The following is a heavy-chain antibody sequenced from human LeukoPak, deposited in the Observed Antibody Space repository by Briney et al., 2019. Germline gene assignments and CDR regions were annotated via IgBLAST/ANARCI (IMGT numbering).Heavy chain of an antibody. CDR3: ASSRYCSSTSCYKSGAYYYYMDV. J-gene: IGHJ6*03. CDR2: IIPIFGTA. D-gene: IGHD2-2*02. V-gene: IGHV1-69*13. Sequence: SVKVSCKASGGTFSSYAISWVRQAPGQGLEWMGGIIPIFGTANYAQKFQGRVTITADESTSTAYMELSSLRSEDTAVYYCASSRYCSSTSCYKSGAYYYYMDVWGKGTTVTVSS. CDR1: GGTFSSYA.